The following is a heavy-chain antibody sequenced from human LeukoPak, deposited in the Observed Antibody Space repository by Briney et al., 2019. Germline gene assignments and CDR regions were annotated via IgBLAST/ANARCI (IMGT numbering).Heavy chain of an antibody. CDR1: GFTFSGYG. CDR3: ARDESSSWHYLDY. CDR2: IWYDGSNK. J-gene: IGHJ4*02. V-gene: IGHV3-33*01. Sequence: GRSLRLSCAASGFTFSGYGMHWVRQAPGKGLEWVAVIWYDGSNKYYADSVKGRFTISRDNSKNTLYLEMNSLRAEDTGVYYCARDESSSWHYLDYWGQGTLVTVSS. D-gene: IGHD6-13*01.